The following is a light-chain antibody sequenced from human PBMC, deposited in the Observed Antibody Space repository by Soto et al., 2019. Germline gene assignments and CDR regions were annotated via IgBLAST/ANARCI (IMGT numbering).Light chain of an antibody. Sequence: EIVLTQSPGTLSVSPGERATLSCRASETISSDKLAWYQQKPGQPPSLLIYGTFSRATGIPDRFSGSGSGTDFPLTMSRLEPEDSAIYYCQQYGSWTFGQGTKVEI. V-gene: IGKV3-20*01. CDR2: GTF. CDR3: QQYGSWT. CDR1: ETISSDK. J-gene: IGKJ1*01.